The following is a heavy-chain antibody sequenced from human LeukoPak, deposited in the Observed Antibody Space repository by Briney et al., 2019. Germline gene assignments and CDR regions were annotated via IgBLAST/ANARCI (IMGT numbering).Heavy chain of an antibody. CDR3: ARELYGSGLGPLWY. Sequence: SSETLSLTCSVSGGSFTSYYWSWIRQPAGKGLEWIGRIHTSGSTDYNPSLKTRVTMSVDTSKNQFSLKLTSVTAADTAVYYCARELYGSGLGPLWYWGQGTLVTVSS. CDR2: IHTSGST. J-gene: IGHJ4*02. CDR1: GGSFTSYY. V-gene: IGHV4-4*07. D-gene: IGHD6-19*01.